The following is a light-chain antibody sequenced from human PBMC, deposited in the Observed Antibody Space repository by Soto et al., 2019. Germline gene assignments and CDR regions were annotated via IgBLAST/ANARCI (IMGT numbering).Light chain of an antibody. V-gene: IGLV1-40*01. CDR1: SSNIGAGYH. Sequence: QSVLTQPPSVSGAPGQRVTISCTGSSSNIGAGYHVHWYRQLPGTAPKLLIYGNSNRPSGVPDRFSGSKSGTSASLAITGLQAEDEADYYCQSYDISLRASGVVFGGGTKLTVL. J-gene: IGLJ2*01. CDR3: QSYDISLRASGVV. CDR2: GNS.